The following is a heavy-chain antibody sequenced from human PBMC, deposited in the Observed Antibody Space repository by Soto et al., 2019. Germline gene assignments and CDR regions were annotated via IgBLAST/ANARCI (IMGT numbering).Heavy chain of an antibody. CDR2: ISDIGRN. J-gene: IGHJ4*02. V-gene: IGHV4-30-4*01. D-gene: IGHD2-15*01. Sequence: SETLSLTCTVSGGSINNTYYYWSWIRQPPGKGLEYIGYISDIGRNDYNPSLKSRTTLSLDTSKNQFSLRLNSVTAADTAVYYCARVQRDSAFGHFDYWGQGTLVTVSS. CDR1: GGSINNTYYY. CDR3: ARVQRDSAFGHFDY.